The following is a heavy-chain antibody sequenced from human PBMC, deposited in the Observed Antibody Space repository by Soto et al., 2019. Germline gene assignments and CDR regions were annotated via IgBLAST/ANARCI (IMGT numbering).Heavy chain of an antibody. D-gene: IGHD1-26*01. CDR2: VSAGGDMT. Sequence: DVQLLESGGHLVQPGESLRLSCADSGFTFSSYAMSWVRQAPGKGLEWVSSVSAGGDMTYYSDSVKGRFTISRDNSNNALLLQMNSLIIEDTALYYCARGDRGGSGSPASYYFSGLDVWGQGTRVTVS. V-gene: IGHV3-23*01. J-gene: IGHJ6*02. CDR3: ARGDRGGSGSPASYYFSGLDV. CDR1: GFTFSSYA.